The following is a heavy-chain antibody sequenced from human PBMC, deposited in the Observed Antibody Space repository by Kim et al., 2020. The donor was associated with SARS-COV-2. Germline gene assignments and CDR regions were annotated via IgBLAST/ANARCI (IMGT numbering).Heavy chain of an antibody. V-gene: IGHV3-30*18. Sequence: GGSLRLSCAASGFTFSSYGMHWVRQAPGKGLEWVAVISYDGSNKYYADSVKGRFTISRDNSKNTLYLQMNSLRAEDTAVYYCAKDAGATEYYFDYWGQGTLVTVSS. CDR2: ISYDGSNK. CDR3: AKDAGATEYYFDY. CDR1: GFTFSSYG. D-gene: IGHD1-26*01. J-gene: IGHJ4*02.